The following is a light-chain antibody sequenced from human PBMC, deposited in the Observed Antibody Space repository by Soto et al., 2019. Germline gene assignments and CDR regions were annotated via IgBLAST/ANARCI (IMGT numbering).Light chain of an antibody. J-gene: IGKJ1*01. Sequence: EIVLTQSPDTLSLSPGARAPLSCRASQTVNNNYVAWYQQKPGQAPRLPIFRASNKATGIPDRFSGSGSGTDFTLTISRLEPEDFAVYYCQQCGSSPETFGQGTKVDIK. CDR3: QQCGSSPET. V-gene: IGKV3-20*01. CDR1: QTVNNNY. CDR2: RAS.